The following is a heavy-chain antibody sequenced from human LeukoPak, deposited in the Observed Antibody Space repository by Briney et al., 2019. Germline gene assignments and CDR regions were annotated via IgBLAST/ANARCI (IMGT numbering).Heavy chain of an antibody. V-gene: IGHV1-24*01. J-gene: IGHJ4*01. CDR3: VIIAAAGTFDY. Sequence: ASVKVSCKVSGYTLTELAMHWVRQAPGKGLEWMGGFDPEYGEIIYAQNLQGRVTMTEDTSTDTAYMELSSLRSDDTAVYYCVIIAAAGTFDYWGHGTLVTVSS. CDR2: FDPEYGEI. D-gene: IGHD6-13*01. CDR1: GYTLTELA.